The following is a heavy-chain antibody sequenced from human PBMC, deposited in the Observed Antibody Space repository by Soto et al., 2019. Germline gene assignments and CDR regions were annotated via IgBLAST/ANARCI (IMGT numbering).Heavy chain of an antibody. D-gene: IGHD3-22*01. J-gene: IGHJ4*02. Sequence: QVQLVQSGAEVKKPGASVKVSCKASGYTFTGYYMHWVRQAPGQGLEWMGWINPNSGGTNYAQTFQGWVTMTRDTSISIAYMELSRLRSDDTAVYYCARGPYYYDGSGYYTYWGQGTLVTVSS. CDR1: GYTFTGYY. V-gene: IGHV1-2*04. CDR3: ARGPYYYDGSGYYTY. CDR2: INPNSGGT.